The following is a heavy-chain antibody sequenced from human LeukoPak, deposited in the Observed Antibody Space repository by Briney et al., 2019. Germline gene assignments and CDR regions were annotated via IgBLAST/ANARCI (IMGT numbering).Heavy chain of an antibody. CDR3: AAGGGWDPSFGVVTHIDV. V-gene: IGHV3-74*01. D-gene: IGHD3-3*01. J-gene: IGHJ6*03. CDR2: IDNDGHGI. Sequence: GGSLRLSCVTSGFTFSSYWMHWVRQGPEKGMELVSRIDNDGHGIIYADSVKGRFTTSRDNVKNTLYLQMNSLRVEDTAVYYCAAGGGWDPSFGVVTHIDVWGKGTTVVVS. CDR1: GFTFSSYW.